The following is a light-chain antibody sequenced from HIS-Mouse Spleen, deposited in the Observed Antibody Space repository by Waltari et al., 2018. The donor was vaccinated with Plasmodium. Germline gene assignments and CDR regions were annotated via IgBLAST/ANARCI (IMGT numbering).Light chain of an antibody. Sequence: SYELTQPPSVSVSPGQTARITCADDALPKKSAYWYQQKSGQAPVLVIYEDSKRPSGIPERVSGSSAGTMATLTISGAQVEDEADYYCYSTDSSGNHRVFGGGTKLTVL. J-gene: IGLJ3*02. V-gene: IGLV3-10*01. CDR1: ALPKKS. CDR3: YSTDSSGNHRV. CDR2: EDS.